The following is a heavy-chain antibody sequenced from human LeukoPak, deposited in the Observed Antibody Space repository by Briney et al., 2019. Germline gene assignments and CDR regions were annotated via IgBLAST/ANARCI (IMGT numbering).Heavy chain of an antibody. J-gene: IGHJ4*02. CDR2: IYSSGST. V-gene: IGHV4-4*08. CDR3: AKDLTTKKVRGVIQALFDY. Sequence: SETLSLTCTVSGGSISGYYWSWIRQPPGKGLEWIGYIYSSGSTNSNPSLRSRVTISVDSSKNQFSLNLTSVTATDTAVYYCAKDLTTKKVRGVIQALFDYWGQGTLVTVSS. CDR1: GGSISGYY. D-gene: IGHD3-10*01.